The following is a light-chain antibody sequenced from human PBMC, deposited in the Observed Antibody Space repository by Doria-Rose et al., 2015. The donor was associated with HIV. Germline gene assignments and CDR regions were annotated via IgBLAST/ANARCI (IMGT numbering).Light chain of an antibody. V-gene: IGKV3-20*01. CDR2: GAS. J-gene: IGKJ1*01. CDR1: QSVSAEY. CDR3: HQYASSRT. Sequence: TQSPGTLSLSPGARATLSCRASQSVSAEYVAWYQQRPGQSTRLLIYGASSRATDIPDRFSGSGSGTDFTLTISRLEPEDFAVYYCHQYASSRTFGQGTKVEIK.